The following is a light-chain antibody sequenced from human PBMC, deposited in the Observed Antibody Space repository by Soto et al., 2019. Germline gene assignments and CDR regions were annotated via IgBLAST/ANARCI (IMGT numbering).Light chain of an antibody. CDR2: DAS. CDR1: QSISRS. Sequence: IVCAQAPSIQSVSAGERATLSCTASQSISRSLAWYQQKPGQAPRLLISDASTRATGIPARFSGSGSGTEFTLTISSLQSEDFAVYYCQQYNNWPRTFGQGTKVDIK. J-gene: IGKJ1*01. V-gene: IGKV3-15*01. CDR3: QQYNNWPRT.